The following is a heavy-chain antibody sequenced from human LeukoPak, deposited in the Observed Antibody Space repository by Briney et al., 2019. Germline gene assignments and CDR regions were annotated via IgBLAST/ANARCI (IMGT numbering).Heavy chain of an antibody. CDR3: AREPSGSYGGYFDY. J-gene: IGHJ4*02. CDR1: GFTFSSYS. D-gene: IGHD1-26*01. V-gene: IGHV3-21*01. Sequence: GGSLRLSCAASGFTFSSYSMNWVRQAPGKGREWVSSISSSSSYIYYADSVKGRFTISRDNAKNSLYLQMNSLRAEDTAVYYCAREPSGSYGGYFDYWGQGTLVTVSS. CDR2: ISSSSSYI.